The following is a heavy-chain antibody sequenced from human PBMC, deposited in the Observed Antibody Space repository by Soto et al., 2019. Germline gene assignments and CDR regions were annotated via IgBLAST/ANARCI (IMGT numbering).Heavy chain of an antibody. CDR3: ARNWNLALVPAAYFDS. J-gene: IGHJ4*02. V-gene: IGHV4-39*01. CDR2: VYYTGIT. D-gene: IGHD2-2*01. Sequence: SETLSLTCAVSGGSISSDNWWSLIRQPPGKGLEWVGTVYYTGITYYNPSLQSRVTISIDTSKNQFSLNLNSVTAADTAVYYCARNWNLALVPAAYFDSWGQGTLVTVSS. CDR1: GGSISSDNW.